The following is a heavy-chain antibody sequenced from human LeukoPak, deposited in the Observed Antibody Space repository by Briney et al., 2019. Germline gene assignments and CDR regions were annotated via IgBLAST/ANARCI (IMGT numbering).Heavy chain of an antibody. CDR2: IYYSGST. CDR1: GGSISSSSYY. J-gene: IGHJ2*01. Sequence: SETLSLTCTVSGGSISSSSYYWGWIRQPPGKGLEWIGSIYYSGSTYYNPSLKSRVTISVDTSKNQFSLKLSSVTAADTAVYYCARTNLDHSSSWSDWYFDLWGRGTLVTVSS. CDR3: ARTNLDHSSSWSDWYFDL. D-gene: IGHD6-13*01. V-gene: IGHV4-39*01.